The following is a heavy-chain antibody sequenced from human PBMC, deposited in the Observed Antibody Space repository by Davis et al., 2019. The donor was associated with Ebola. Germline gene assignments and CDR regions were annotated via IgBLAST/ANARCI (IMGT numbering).Heavy chain of an antibody. CDR3: ARQESLYGWSDY. CDR2: IDPSDSYT. V-gene: IGHV5-10-1*01. Sequence: GESLKISCKGSGYSFTNYWISWVRQMPGKGLEWMGKIDPSDSYTNYSPSFQGHVTISVDRSINTAYLQWRSLRASDTAIYYCARQESLYGWSDYWGQGTLVTVSS. J-gene: IGHJ4*02. D-gene: IGHD2-8*01. CDR1: GYSFTNYW.